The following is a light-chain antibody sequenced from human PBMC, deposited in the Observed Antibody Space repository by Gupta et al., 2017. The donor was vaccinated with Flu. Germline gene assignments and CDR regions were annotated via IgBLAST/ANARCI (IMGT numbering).Light chain of an antibody. CDR2: EAR. CDR1: SGSIADNY. J-gene: IGLJ3*02. V-gene: IGLV6-57*03. Sequence: NFMLTHPHSVSESPGKTVTISCTRSSGSIADNYVQWYQQRPGIAPTIGNYEARHRPSGVPDRFSCSIDRSSNSASRIISGLQPSDEADYYCQSYDTRSPWVFGGGTRLTVL. CDR3: QSYDTRSPWV.